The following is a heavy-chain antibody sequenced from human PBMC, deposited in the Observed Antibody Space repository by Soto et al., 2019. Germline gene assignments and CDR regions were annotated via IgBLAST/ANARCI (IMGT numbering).Heavy chain of an antibody. D-gene: IGHD2-2*02. Sequence: EVHLLESGGGLVQSGGSLRGSCTASGFVFSNYAVTWVRQGPGQGLEWVSAITARGDTTYYADSVKGRFTISRDNSRDNLFLDMSSLRADYTARYYCVRGLYPSSAVGPFDLWGQGTLVTVSS. V-gene: IGHV3-23*01. CDR3: VRGLYPSSAVGPFDL. CDR2: ITARGDTT. J-gene: IGHJ4*02. CDR1: GFVFSNYA.